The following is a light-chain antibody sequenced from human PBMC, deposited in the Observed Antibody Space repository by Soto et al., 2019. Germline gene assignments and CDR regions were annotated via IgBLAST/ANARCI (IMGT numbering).Light chain of an antibody. V-gene: IGKV1-16*02. J-gene: IGKJ4*01. CDR3: QHYKNYPPT. Sequence: DIQMTQSPSSLSASVGDRVTITCRASQDISNYLAWFQQKPAKAPKSLIYGASSLESGVPSKFSGSGSGTDFTLTISSLQPEDFATYYCQHYKNYPPTFGGGTKVEIK. CDR2: GAS. CDR1: QDISNY.